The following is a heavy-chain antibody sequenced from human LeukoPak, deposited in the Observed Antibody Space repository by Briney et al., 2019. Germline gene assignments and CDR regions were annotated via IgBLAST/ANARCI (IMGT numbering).Heavy chain of an antibody. Sequence: GGSLRLSCAASGFTFSSYAMSWVRQAPGKGLEWVSAISGSGGSTYYADSVKGRFTISRDNSKNTLYLQMNSLRAEDTAAYYCAKDLHSSSTFDYWGQGTLVTVSS. J-gene: IGHJ4*02. CDR3: AKDLHSSSTFDY. CDR1: GFTFSSYA. V-gene: IGHV3-23*01. D-gene: IGHD6-6*01. CDR2: ISGSGGST.